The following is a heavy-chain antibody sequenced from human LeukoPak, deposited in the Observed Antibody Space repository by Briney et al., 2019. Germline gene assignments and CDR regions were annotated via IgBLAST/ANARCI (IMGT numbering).Heavy chain of an antibody. J-gene: IGHJ4*02. V-gene: IGHV4-61*02. D-gene: IGHD1-26*01. CDR2: IYSSGST. CDR1: GGSISSCSNY. CDR3: ARDREVGATGYYFDY. Sequence: SETLSLTCTVSGGSISSCSNYWSWIRQPAGKGLEWIGRIYSSGSTNYNPSLKSRVTISVDTSKNQFSLKLSSVTAADTAVYYCARDREVGATGYYFDYWGQGTLVTVSS.